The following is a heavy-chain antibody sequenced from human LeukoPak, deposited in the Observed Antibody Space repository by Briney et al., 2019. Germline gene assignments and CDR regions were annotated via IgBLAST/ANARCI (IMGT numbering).Heavy chain of an antibody. CDR2: ITPIFGTA. CDR3: ARIAVAWYEGDY. J-gene: IGHJ4*02. Sequence: WASVTVSCKASGGTFSSYAISWVRQAPGQGLEWMGGITPIFGTANYAQKFQGRVTITADESTSTAYMELSSLRSEDTAVYYCARIAVAWYEGDYWGQGTLVTVSS. V-gene: IGHV1-69*01. CDR1: GGTFSSYA. D-gene: IGHD6-19*01.